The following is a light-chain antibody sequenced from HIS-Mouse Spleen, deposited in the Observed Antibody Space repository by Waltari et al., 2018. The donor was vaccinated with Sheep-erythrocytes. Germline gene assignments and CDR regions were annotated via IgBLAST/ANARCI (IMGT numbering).Light chain of an antibody. CDR1: SSDVGGANY. CDR3: CSYAGSYTFWV. J-gene: IGLJ3*02. CDR2: DVS. Sequence: QSALTQPRSVSGSPGQSVTISCTGTSSDVGGANYASWYQQHPGKAPKLMIYDVSKRPSGVPDRFSGSKSGNTASLTISGLQAEDEADYYCCSYAGSYTFWVFGGGTKLTVL. V-gene: IGLV2-11*01.